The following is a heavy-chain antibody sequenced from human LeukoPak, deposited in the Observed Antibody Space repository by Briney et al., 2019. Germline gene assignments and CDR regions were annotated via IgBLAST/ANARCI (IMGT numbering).Heavy chain of an antibody. CDR1: GGTFSSYA. D-gene: IGHD4-17*01. Sequence: ASVKVSCKASGGTFSSYAISWVRQAPGQGLEWMGRFDPEDGETIYAQKFQGRVTMTEDTSTETAYMGLSSLRSEDTAVYYCATDTGDQGTFDIWGQGTMVTVSS. CDR3: ATDTGDQGTFDI. J-gene: IGHJ3*02. CDR2: FDPEDGET. V-gene: IGHV1-24*01.